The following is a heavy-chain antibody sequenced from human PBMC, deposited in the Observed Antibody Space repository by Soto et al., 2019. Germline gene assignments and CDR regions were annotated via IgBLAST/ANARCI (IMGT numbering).Heavy chain of an antibody. J-gene: IGHJ4*02. D-gene: IGHD4-17*01. CDR1: GFTFDDYA. CDR2: ISWNSGSI. V-gene: IGHV3-9*01. Sequence: GGSLRLSCAASGFTFDDYAMHWVRQAPGKGLEWVSGISWNSGSIGYADSVKGRFTISRDNAKNSLYLQMNSLRAEDTALYYCAKDKMAMLDYGRVFDYWGQGTLVTVSS. CDR3: AKDKMAMLDYGRVFDY.